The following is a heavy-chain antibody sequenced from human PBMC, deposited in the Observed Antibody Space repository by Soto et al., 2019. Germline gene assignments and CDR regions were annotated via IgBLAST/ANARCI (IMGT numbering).Heavy chain of an antibody. V-gene: IGHV1-46*01. CDR3: ARDLEWLRDFRDYYGMDV. Sequence: ASVKVSCKASGYTFTSYYMHWVRQAPGQGLEWMGIINPSGGSTSYAQKFQGRVTMTRDTSTSTVYMELSSLRSEDTAVYYCARDLEWLRDFRDYYGMDVWGQGTTVTGSS. CDR2: INPSGGST. CDR1: GYTFTSYY. D-gene: IGHD5-12*01. J-gene: IGHJ6*02.